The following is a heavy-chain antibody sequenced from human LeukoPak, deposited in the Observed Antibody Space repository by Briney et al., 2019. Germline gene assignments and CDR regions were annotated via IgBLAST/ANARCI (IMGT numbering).Heavy chain of an antibody. Sequence: GASLRLSCAASEFPFSNYNMNWVRQGPGKGLEWVSYISIRSRTIYYADSVKGRFTISRDNANNSLFLQMNSLRADDTAVYYCARGSGSYLDYWGQGTLFTVSS. J-gene: IGHJ4*02. CDR2: ISIRSRTI. CDR1: EFPFSNYN. V-gene: IGHV3-48*01. CDR3: ARGSGSYLDY. D-gene: IGHD1-26*01.